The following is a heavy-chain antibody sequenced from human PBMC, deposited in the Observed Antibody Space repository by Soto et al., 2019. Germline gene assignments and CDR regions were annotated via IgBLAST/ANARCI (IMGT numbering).Heavy chain of an antibody. V-gene: IGHV3-9*01. Sequence: PGGSLRLSCAASGFTFDDYAMHWVRQAPGKGLEWVSGISWNSGSIGYADSVKGRFTISRDNAKNSLYLQMNSLRAEDTALYYCAGHLGYCSSTSCYGEGGMDDWGQGTTVTVSS. D-gene: IGHD2-2*01. J-gene: IGHJ6*02. CDR1: GFTFDDYA. CDR3: AGHLGYCSSTSCYGEGGMDD. CDR2: ISWNSGSI.